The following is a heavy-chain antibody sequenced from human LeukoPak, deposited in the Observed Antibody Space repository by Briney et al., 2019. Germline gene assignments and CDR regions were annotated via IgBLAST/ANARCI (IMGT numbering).Heavy chain of an antibody. D-gene: IGHD1-1*01. CDR3: AKEGTIVERHFDY. Sequence: GGSLRLSCAASGFTFSSYAMSWVRQAPGKGLEWVSAISGSGGSTYYAGSVKGRFTISRDNSKNTLYLQMNSPRAEDTAVYYCAKEGTIVERHFDYWGQGTLVTVSS. CDR1: GFTFSSYA. J-gene: IGHJ4*02. V-gene: IGHV3-23*01. CDR2: ISGSGGST.